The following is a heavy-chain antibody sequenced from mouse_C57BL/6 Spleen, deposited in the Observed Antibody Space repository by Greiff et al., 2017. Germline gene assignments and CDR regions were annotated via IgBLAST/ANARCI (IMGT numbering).Heavy chain of an antibody. CDR2: IYPGDGDT. Sequence: VQLQQSGAELVKPGASVKISCKASGYAFSSYWMNWVKQRPGKGLEWIGQIYPGDGDTNYNGKFQGKATLTADKSSSTAYMQLSSLTSEVSAVYFCAREWYYYCSTLFAYWGQGTLVTVSA. CDR1: GYAFSSYW. J-gene: IGHJ3*01. D-gene: IGHD1-1*01. V-gene: IGHV1-80*01. CDR3: AREWYYYCSTLFAY.